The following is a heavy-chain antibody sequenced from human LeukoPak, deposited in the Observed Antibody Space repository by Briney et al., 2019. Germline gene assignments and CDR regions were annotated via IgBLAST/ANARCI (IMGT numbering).Heavy chain of an antibody. CDR3: AKATGTLGN. CDR1: GLTFSNYA. J-gene: IGHJ4*02. V-gene: IGHV3-23*01. CDR2: IIIVVGTT. D-gene: IGHD1-1*01. Sequence: GGSLRLSCAASGLTFSNYAMSWVRQAPGKGLEWVSSIIIVVGTTYYADSVKGRFTIFRDNSKNTLYLQMNSLTAEDTAIYYCAKATGTLGNWGQGTLVTVSS.